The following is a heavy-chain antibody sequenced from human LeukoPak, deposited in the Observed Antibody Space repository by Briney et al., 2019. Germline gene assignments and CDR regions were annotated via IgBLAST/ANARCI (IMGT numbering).Heavy chain of an antibody. Sequence: PSETLSLTCTVSGGSISSSSYYWGWIRQPPGKGLEWIGSIYYSGSTYYNPSLKSRVTISVDTYKNQFSLKLSSVTAADTAVYYCARDIVLLWFGESRELDYWGQGTLVTVSS. V-gene: IGHV4-39*07. J-gene: IGHJ4*02. CDR2: IYYSGST. CDR3: ARDIVLLWFGESRELDY. D-gene: IGHD3-10*01. CDR1: GGSISSSSYY.